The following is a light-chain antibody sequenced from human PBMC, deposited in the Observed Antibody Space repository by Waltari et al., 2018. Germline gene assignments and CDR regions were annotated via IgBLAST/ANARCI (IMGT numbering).Light chain of an antibody. CDR3: SSYTSSSTLLV. J-gene: IGLJ2*01. CDR1: SSAVGGNNY. V-gene: IGLV2-14*01. CDR2: EVS. Sequence: QSALTQPASVPGSPGQSITLSCTGTSSAVGGNNYVSWYQQHPGKAPKPIIYEVSKRPSGVSNRFSGSKSGNAASLTISGLQAEDEADYYCSSYTSSSTLLVFGGGTKLTVL.